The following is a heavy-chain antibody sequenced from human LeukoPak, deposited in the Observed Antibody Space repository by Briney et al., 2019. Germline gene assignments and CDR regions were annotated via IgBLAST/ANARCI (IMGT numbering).Heavy chain of an antibody. CDR1: GGSINAYY. J-gene: IGHJ4*02. CDR2: IHYSGNT. Sequence: SETLSLTXTVSGGSINAYYWSWIRQPPGKGLEWIGYIHYSGNTNYNPSLKSRVSISINTSKNQFSLKLSSVTAAGTAVYYCATISSSSSHWGQGTLVTVSS. D-gene: IGHD6-6*01. V-gene: IGHV4-59*01. CDR3: ATISSSSSH.